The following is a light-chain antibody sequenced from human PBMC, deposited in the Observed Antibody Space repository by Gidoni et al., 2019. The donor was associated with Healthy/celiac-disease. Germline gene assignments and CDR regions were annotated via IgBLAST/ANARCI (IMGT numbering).Light chain of an antibody. V-gene: IGLV3-19*01. CDR2: GKN. CDR1: SPRSYY. Sequence: SSELTQDHAVFVALGQTGRITCQGDSPRSYYASWYQQKPGQAPVLVIYGKNNRPSGIPDRFSGSSSGNTASLTITGAQAEYEADYYCNARDSSGTHYVFGTGTKVTVL. J-gene: IGLJ1*01. CDR3: NARDSSGTHYV.